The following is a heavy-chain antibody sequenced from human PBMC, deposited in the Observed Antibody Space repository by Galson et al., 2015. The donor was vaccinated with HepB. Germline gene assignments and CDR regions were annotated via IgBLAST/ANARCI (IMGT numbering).Heavy chain of an antibody. CDR1: GFSFRNHV. CDR3: AKESVSGTYVPTYADS. CDR2: LSGSGVIT. J-gene: IGHJ5*02. V-gene: IGHV3-23*01. Sequence: SLRLSCAASGFSFRNHVMTWVRQAPGKGLEWVASLSGSGVITYYADSVKGRFTISRDNFNNRIFLQMKRLRVEDTALYYCAKESVSGTYVPTYADSWGQGTLVTVSS. D-gene: IGHD1-26*01.